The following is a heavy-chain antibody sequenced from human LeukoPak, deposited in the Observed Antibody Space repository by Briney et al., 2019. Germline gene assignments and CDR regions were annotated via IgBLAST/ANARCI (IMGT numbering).Heavy chain of an antibody. CDR1: GFTFSSYG. V-gene: IGHV3-23*01. D-gene: IGHD3-3*01. CDR3: ARFSTYYDFWSGPRPDDAFDI. Sequence: GGSLRLSCSASGFTFSSYGMSWVRQAPGKGLEWVSAISGSGGSTYYADSVKGRFTISRDNSKNTLYLQMNSLRAEDTAVYYCARFSTYYDFWSGPRPDDAFDIWGQGTMDTVSS. J-gene: IGHJ3*02. CDR2: ISGSGGST.